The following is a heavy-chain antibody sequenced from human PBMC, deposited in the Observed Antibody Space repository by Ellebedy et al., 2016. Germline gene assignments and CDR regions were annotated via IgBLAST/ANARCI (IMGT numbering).Heavy chain of an antibody. CDR1: GGSISSSSYY. CDR2: IYYSGST. CDR3: ARVLVNHYYDSSGYYYGYYFDY. J-gene: IGHJ4*02. Sequence: SETLSLTCTVSGGSISSSSYYWSWIRQPPGKGLEWIGYIYYSGSTNYNPSLKSRVTISVDTSKNQFSLKLSSVTAADTAVYYCARVLVNHYYDSSGYYYGYYFDYWGQGTLVTVSS. D-gene: IGHD3-22*01. V-gene: IGHV4-61*01.